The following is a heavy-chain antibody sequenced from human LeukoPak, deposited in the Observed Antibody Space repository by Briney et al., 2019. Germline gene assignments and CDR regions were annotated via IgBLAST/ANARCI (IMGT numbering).Heavy chain of an antibody. V-gene: IGHV1-24*01. CDR2: FDPEDGER. J-gene: IGHJ6*04. Sequence: ASVKVSCKASGYTLTELSMHWVRQAPGKGLEWMGGFDPEDGERIYARKFQGRLTMTEDTSTDTAYMELSSLRSEDTAVYYCATLIGDNYFGMDVWGKGTTVTVSS. CDR3: ATLIGDNYFGMDV. D-gene: IGHD3-16*01. CDR1: GYTLTELS.